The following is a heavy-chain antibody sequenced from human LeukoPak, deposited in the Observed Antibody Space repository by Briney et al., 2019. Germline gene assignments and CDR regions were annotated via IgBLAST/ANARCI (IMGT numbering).Heavy chain of an antibody. D-gene: IGHD3-10*01. CDR3: AKEGSVQSFDY. J-gene: IGHJ4*02. V-gene: IGHV3-30*18. Sequence: PGRSLRLSCAASGFTFSSYGMHWVRQAPGKGLEWVAVISYVGSNKYYADSVKGRFTISRDNSKNTLYLQMNSLRAEDTAVYYCAKEGSVQSFDYWGQGTLVTVSS. CDR1: GFTFSSYG. CDR2: ISYVGSNK.